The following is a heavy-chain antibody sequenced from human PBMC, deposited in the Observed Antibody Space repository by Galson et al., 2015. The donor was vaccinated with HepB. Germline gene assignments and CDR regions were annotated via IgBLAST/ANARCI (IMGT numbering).Heavy chain of an antibody. Sequence: SLRLHCAASGFTFSNAWMSWVRQAPGKGLEWVGRIKSKTDGGTTDYAAPVKGRFTISRDDSKNTLYLQMNSLKTEDTAVYYCTTDPLREVTTPLDWWGQGTLVTVSS. CDR2: IKSKTDGGTT. D-gene: IGHD4-17*01. J-gene: IGHJ4*02. V-gene: IGHV3-15*01. CDR3: TTDPLREVTTPLDW. CDR1: GFTFSNAW.